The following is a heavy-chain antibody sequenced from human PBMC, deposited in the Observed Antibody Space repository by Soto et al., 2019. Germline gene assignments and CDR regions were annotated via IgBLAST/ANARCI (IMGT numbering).Heavy chain of an antibody. Sequence: GGSLRLSCAASGFTFSSYGMSWVRQAPGKGLEWVSAISGSGGSTYYADSVKGRFTISRDNSKNTLYLQMNSLRAEDTAVYYCAKGRGYSSSWDTYYFDYWGQGTLVTVSS. CDR3: AKGRGYSSSWDTYYFDY. J-gene: IGHJ4*02. D-gene: IGHD6-13*01. CDR1: GFTFSSYG. CDR2: ISGSGGST. V-gene: IGHV3-23*01.